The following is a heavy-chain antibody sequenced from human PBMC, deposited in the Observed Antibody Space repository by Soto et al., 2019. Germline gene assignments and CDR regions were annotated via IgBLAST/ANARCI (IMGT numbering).Heavy chain of an antibody. CDR3: AKDTYYHDTTGYYVFDY. CDR1: EFTFSSYG. V-gene: IGHV3-30*18. J-gene: IGHJ4*02. CDR2: ISYDGSKK. D-gene: IGHD3-22*01. Sequence: GGSLRLSCAASEFTFSSYGIHWVRQAPGKGLEWVAFISYDGSKKQYADSVKGIFTISRDNSKNTLHLQMNSLRAEDTAVYYCAKDTYYHDTTGYYVFDYWGQGTLVTVSS.